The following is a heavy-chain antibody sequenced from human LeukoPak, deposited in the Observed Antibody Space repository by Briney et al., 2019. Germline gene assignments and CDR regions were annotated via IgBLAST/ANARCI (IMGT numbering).Heavy chain of an antibody. CDR3: ARHGDYGGTPVDI. D-gene: IGHD4-23*01. J-gene: IGHJ3*02. Sequence: PSETLSLTCAVYGGSFSGYYWSWIRQPPGKGLEWIGYIYYSGSTNYNPSLKSRVTISVDTSKNQFSLKLSSVTAADTAVYYCARHGDYGGTPVDIWGQGTMVTVSS. V-gene: IGHV4-59*08. CDR1: GGSFSGYY. CDR2: IYYSGST.